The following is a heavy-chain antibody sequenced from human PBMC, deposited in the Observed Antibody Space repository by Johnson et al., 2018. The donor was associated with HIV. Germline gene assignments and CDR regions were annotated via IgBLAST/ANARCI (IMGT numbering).Heavy chain of an antibody. CDR1: GFTFSSYW. J-gene: IGHJ3*02. CDR3: ARGALQRGSWYGRDAFDI. Sequence: QMLLVESGGGLVQPGGSLRLSCAASGFTFSSYWMSWVRQAPGKGLEWVAVISYDGSNKYYADSVKVRFTISRDNSKNTLYLQMNSLRAEDTAVYYCARGALQRGSWYGRDAFDIWGQGTMVTVSS. D-gene: IGHD6-13*01. CDR2: ISYDGSNK. V-gene: IGHV3-30-3*01.